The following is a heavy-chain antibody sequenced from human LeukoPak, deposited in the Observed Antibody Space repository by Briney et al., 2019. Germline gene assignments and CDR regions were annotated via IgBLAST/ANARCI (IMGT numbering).Heavy chain of an antibody. CDR1: GFTFSSSG. Sequence: SGGSLRLSCAASGFTFSSSGMHWVRQAPGKGPEWVAVISYDGSNKYYADSVKGRFAISRDNSKSTLSLQMNSLRAEDTAVYYCAKDGYVDTAMVLYYYYYGMDVWGQGTTVTVSS. CDR2: ISYDGSNK. D-gene: IGHD5-18*01. J-gene: IGHJ6*02. V-gene: IGHV3-30*18. CDR3: AKDGYVDTAMVLYYYYYGMDV.